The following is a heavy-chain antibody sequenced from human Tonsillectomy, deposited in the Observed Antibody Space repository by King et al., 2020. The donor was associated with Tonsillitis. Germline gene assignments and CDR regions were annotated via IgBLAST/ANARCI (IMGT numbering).Heavy chain of an antibody. D-gene: IGHD3-3*01. J-gene: IGHJ6*02. Sequence: QLVQSGAEVKKPGSSVKVSCKASGGTFSSYAISWVRQAPGQGLEWMGGIIPIFGTANYAQKFQGRVTITADESTSTAYMELSSLRSEDTAVYYCARGDYDFSRYYYYGMDVWGQGTTVTVSS. CDR2: IIPIFGTA. CDR3: ARGDYDFSRYYYYGMDV. CDR1: GGTFSSYA. V-gene: IGHV1-69*01.